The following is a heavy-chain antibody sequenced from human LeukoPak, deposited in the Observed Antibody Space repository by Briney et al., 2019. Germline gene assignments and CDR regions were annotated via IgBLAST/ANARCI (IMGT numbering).Heavy chain of an antibody. CDR1: GFTFSSYG. V-gene: IGHV3-30*02. J-gene: IGHJ4*02. CDR3: ATIWSGYTMAFDY. Sequence: PGGSLRLSRAASGFTFSSYGMHWVRQAPGKGLEWVAFIRYDGSNKYYADSVKGRFTISRDNSKNTLYLQMNSLRAEDTAVYYCATIWSGYTMAFDYWGQGTLVTVSS. D-gene: IGHD3-3*01. CDR2: IRYDGSNK.